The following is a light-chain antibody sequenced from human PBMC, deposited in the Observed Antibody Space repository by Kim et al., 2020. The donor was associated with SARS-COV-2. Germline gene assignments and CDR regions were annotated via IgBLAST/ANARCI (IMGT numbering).Light chain of an antibody. CDR2: GAS. Sequence: EIVMTQSPATLSVSPGERATLSCRASQSVSSNLAWYQQKPGQAPRLLIYGASVRVTGIPARFSGSGSETEFTLTISSLQAEDFAVYYCQHYKNWPLTFGGGTKVDIK. CDR3: QHYKNWPLT. V-gene: IGKV3-15*01. CDR1: QSVSSN. J-gene: IGKJ4*01.